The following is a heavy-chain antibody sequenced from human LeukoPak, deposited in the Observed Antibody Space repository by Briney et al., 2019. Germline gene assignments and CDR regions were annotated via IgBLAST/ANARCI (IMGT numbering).Heavy chain of an antibody. CDR3: AADKVPTDPYKWVDP. J-gene: IGHJ5*02. CDR1: GYTFTSYD. Sequence: ASVKVSCKASGYTFTSYDINWVRQATGQGLEWMGWMNPNSGNTGYAQKFQGRVTITRDTSTSTAYMELSSLRSEDTAVYYCAADKVPTDPYKWVDPWGQGTQVTVSS. CDR2: MNPNSGNT. V-gene: IGHV1-8*01. D-gene: IGHD2-2*01.